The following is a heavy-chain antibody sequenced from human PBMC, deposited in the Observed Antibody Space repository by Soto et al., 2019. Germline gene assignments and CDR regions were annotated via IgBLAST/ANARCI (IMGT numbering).Heavy chain of an antibody. V-gene: IGHV1-24*01. J-gene: IGHJ4*02. Sequence: ASVKVSCKVSGYTLTELSMHWVRQAPGKGLEWMGGFDPEDGETIYAQKFQGRVTMTEDTSTDTAYMELSSLRSGVTAVYYCVTGSGYYYDSSGYYYGRFDYWGQGTLVTVSS. D-gene: IGHD3-22*01. CDR2: FDPEDGET. CDR3: VTGSGYYYDSSGYYYGRFDY. CDR1: GYTLTELS.